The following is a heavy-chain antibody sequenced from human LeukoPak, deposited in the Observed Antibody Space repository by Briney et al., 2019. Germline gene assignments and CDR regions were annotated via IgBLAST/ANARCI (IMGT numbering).Heavy chain of an antibody. CDR1: GFTFSSYN. V-gene: IGHV3-48*01. CDR3: ARARPQTGNAPIFDY. J-gene: IGHJ4*02. D-gene: IGHD1-1*01. Sequence: PGGSLRLSCAASGFTFSSYNMNWVRQAPGKGLEWVSYISSSSSTTYYADSVKGRFTISRDNAKNSLYLQMNSLRAEDTAVYYCARARPQTGNAPIFDYWGQGTLVTVSS. CDR2: ISSSSSTT.